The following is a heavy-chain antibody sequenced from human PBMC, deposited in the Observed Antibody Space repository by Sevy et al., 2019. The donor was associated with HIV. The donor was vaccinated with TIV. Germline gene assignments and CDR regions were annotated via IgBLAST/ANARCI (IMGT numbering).Heavy chain of an antibody. J-gene: IGHJ4*02. CDR1: GFTFSTYA. D-gene: IGHD3-10*01. Sequence: GGSLRLSCAASGFTFSTYAMSWVRQAPGKGLEWFSSISGSGGSIYYEDSVKGRFTISRDNSKNTLYLQMNTLRAEDTFVYYCAQKIGVFYSGIDYWGQGTLVTVSS. V-gene: IGHV3-23*01. CDR2: ISGSGGSI. CDR3: AQKIGVFYSGIDY.